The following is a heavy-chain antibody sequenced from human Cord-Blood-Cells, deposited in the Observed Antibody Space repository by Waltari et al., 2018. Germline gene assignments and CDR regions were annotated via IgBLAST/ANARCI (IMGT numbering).Heavy chain of an antibody. CDR2: IIPICGTA. V-gene: IGHV1-69*06. J-gene: IGHJ3*02. CDR1: VCTFSRYA. Sequence: QVQLVQSGAEVRKAGCSVKDAFMHSVCTFSRYAISWVRQAPGQGLEWMGGIIPICGTANYAQKFQGRVTMTADKSTSTAYMELSRLRSEDTAVYYCARGWGDYAFDIWGQGTMVTVSS. CDR3: ARGWGDYAFDI. D-gene: IGHD2-21*02.